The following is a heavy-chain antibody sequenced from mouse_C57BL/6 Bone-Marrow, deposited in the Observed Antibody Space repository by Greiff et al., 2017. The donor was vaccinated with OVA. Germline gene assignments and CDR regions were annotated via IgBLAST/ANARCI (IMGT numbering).Heavy chain of an antibody. V-gene: IGHV1-74*01. Sequence: VQLQQPGAELVKPGASVKVSCKASGYTFTSYWMHWVKQRPGQGLEWIGRIHPSASDPNYNPKFKGKATLTVDKSSSPAYMQLSSLTSEDSAVYYCVTGTGDYWGQGTTLTVSS. D-gene: IGHD4-1*01. CDR1: GYTFTSYW. J-gene: IGHJ2*01. CDR3: VTGTGDY. CDR2: IHPSASDP.